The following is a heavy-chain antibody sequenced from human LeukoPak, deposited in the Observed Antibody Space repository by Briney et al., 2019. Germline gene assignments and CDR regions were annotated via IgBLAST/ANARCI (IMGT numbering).Heavy chain of an antibody. CDR2: ISSSSSYI. CDR1: GFTFSSYS. J-gene: IGHJ2*01. D-gene: IGHD2/OR15-2a*01. V-gene: IGHV3-21*01. Sequence: PGGSLRLSCAASGFTFSSYSMNWVRQAPGKGLEWVSSISSSSSYIYYADSVKGRFTISRDNAKNSLYLQMNSLRAEDTAVYYCARVFRTYHFNWYFDLWGRGTLVTVSS. CDR3: ARVFRTYHFNWYFDL.